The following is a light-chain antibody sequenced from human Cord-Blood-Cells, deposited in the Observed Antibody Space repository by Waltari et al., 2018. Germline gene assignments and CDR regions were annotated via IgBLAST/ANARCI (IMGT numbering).Light chain of an antibody. Sequence: EIVLTQSPGTLSLSPGERATLSCRASQSVSSSYLAWYQQKPGQAPRLLIYGASSRATGVPDRFSGSGSGTDFTLTISSLGPEDFAVYDCQQYGSSPYTFGQGTKREIK. J-gene: IGKJ2*01. V-gene: IGKV3-20*01. CDR1: QSVSSSY. CDR3: QQYGSSPYT. CDR2: GAS.